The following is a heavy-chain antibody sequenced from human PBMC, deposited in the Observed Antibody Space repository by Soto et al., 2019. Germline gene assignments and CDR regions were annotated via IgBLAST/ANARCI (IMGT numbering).Heavy chain of an antibody. CDR3: ARGRRVYDILTGPYYYYGMDV. Sequence: ASVNVSCKASGYTFTSYDINWVRQATGQGLEWMGWMNPNSGNTGYAQKFQGRVTMTRNTSISTAYMELSSLRSEDTAVYYCARGRRVYDILTGPYYYYGMDVWGQGTTVTVSS. V-gene: IGHV1-8*01. D-gene: IGHD3-9*01. CDR2: MNPNSGNT. CDR1: GYTFTSYD. J-gene: IGHJ6*02.